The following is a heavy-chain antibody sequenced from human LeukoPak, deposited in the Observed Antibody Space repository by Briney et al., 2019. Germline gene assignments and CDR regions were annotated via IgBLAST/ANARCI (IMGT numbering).Heavy chain of an antibody. V-gene: IGHV1-18*01. CDR2: FNPENGNT. D-gene: IGHD5-12*01. J-gene: IGHJ5*02. Sequence: ASVKVSCKASGYSFVGYGITWVRQAPGQGLEWMGWFNPENGNTNYAQKVQGRVTMTADTSTSTSYMELRSLRSDDTAVYYCARGSPAAYIARFDPWGQGTLVTVSS. CDR1: GYSFVGYG. CDR3: ARGSPAAYIARFDP.